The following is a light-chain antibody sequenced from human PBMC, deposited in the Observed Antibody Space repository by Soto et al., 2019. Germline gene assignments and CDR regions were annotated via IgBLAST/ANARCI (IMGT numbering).Light chain of an antibody. CDR2: DTS. J-gene: IGKJ5*01. V-gene: IGKV3-15*01. Sequence: EMVMTQSPATLSVSPGERATLSCRASQSVSSKLAWYQEKPGQAPRLLIYDTSTRATGIPARFSGSGSGTEFTLTISSLQPEDLGVYYCKLYSQWPPFTFGQGTRLEIK. CDR1: QSVSSK. CDR3: KLYSQWPPFT.